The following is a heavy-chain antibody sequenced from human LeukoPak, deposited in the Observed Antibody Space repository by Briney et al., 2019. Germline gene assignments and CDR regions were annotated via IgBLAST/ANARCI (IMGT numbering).Heavy chain of an antibody. J-gene: IGHJ5*02. V-gene: IGHV4-31*03. Sequence: SETLSLTCTVSGCSISSTAYYWSWIRQHPGKGLEWIGYIYYSGSTYYNPSLKSRVTISVDTSKNQFSLKLSSVTAAGTAMYYCARDRGDYGSVTYLTSGQGILVTVSS. CDR3: ARDRGDYGSVTYLT. CDR2: IYYSGST. CDR1: GCSISSTAYY. D-gene: IGHD3-10*01.